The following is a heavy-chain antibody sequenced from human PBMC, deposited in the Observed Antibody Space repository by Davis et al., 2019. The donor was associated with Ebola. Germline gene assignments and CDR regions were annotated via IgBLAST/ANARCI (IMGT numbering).Heavy chain of an antibody. D-gene: IGHD4-17*01. Sequence: SETLSLTCTVSGGPVSSGSYYWSWIRQPPGKGLEWIGYIYYSASPNYNPSLKSRVTISVDTSKNQFSLKLTSVTAADTAVYYCARGDYGGSQFDYWGQGTLVTVSS. CDR3: ARGDYGGSQFDY. CDR2: IYYSASP. J-gene: IGHJ4*02. V-gene: IGHV4-61*01. CDR1: GGPVSSGSYY.